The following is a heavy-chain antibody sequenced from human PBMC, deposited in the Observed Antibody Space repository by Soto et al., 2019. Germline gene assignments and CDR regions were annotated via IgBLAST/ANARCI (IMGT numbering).Heavy chain of an antibody. D-gene: IGHD6-13*01. J-gene: IGHJ6*02. CDR3: ARGGGSRSWYMRYYYYYGMDV. Sequence: QVQLVQSGAEVTKPGASVKVSCKASGYTFTSYDINWVRKATGQGLEWMGWMNPNSGNTGYAQKFQGRVPMTRNTSIRTAYMELGSLRSEDTAVYYCARGGGSRSWYMRYYYYYGMDVWGQGTTVPVSS. CDR2: MNPNSGNT. CDR1: GYTFTSYD. V-gene: IGHV1-8*01.